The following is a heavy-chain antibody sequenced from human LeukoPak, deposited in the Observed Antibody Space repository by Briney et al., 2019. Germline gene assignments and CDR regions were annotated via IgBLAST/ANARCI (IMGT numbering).Heavy chain of an antibody. CDR3: ARENYYDSSGYPDAFDI. CDR2: IHHDGSNK. Sequence: GGSLRLSCAASGFTFSSYGMHWVRQAPGKGLDWVAFIHHDGSNKYYADSVKGRFTISRDNSKNTLYLQMNSLRAEDTAVYYCARENYYDSSGYPDAFDIWGQGTMVTVSS. J-gene: IGHJ3*02. V-gene: IGHV3-30*02. CDR1: GFTFSSYG. D-gene: IGHD3-22*01.